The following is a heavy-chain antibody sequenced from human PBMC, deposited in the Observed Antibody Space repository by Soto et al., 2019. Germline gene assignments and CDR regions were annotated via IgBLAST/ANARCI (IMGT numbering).Heavy chain of an antibody. CDR2: ISSHGNDK. V-gene: IGHV3-30*03. Sequence: GFQRLSCAASAFTFNNFAMHWVRHGPGKGLEWVSVISSHGNDKYYADSVKGRFTISRDNSKNTLYLQMNSLRGEDTAVYFCVRDTMRASAAASLDYWGQGTQVTVSS. CDR3: VRDTMRASAAASLDY. D-gene: IGHD6-13*01. J-gene: IGHJ4*02. CDR1: AFTFNNFA.